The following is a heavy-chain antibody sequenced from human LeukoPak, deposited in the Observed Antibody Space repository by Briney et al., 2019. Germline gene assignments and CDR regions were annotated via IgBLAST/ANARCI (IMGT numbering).Heavy chain of an antibody. CDR1: GGSISNYY. V-gene: IGHV4-59*01. J-gene: IGHJ4*02. D-gene: IGHD2-15*01. Sequence: SETLSLTCTVSGGSISNYYWSWIRQPPGKGLEWIGYIYYSGTTNYNPSLKSRVAISVDPSKNQFSLKLSSVTAADTAVYYCARAYCSGGSCYSKYFDYWGQGTLVTVSS. CDR2: IYYSGTT. CDR3: ARAYCSGGSCYSKYFDY.